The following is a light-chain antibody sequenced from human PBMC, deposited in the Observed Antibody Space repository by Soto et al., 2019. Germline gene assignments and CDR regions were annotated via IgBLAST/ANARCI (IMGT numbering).Light chain of an antibody. CDR1: PSVSSN. CDR3: QQYNQWPLP. CDR2: GAS. J-gene: IGKJ1*01. Sequence: PGERVTISLAASPSVSSNLAWYQQQPGQAPRLLIYGASTRATGIPDRFSVSGSGTEFTLTISRLQSEDLAVYHCQQYNQWPLPVGQGTKVDIK. V-gene: IGKV3-15*01.